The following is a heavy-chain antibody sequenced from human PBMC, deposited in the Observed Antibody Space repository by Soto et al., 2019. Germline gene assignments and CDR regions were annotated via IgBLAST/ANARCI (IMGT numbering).Heavy chain of an antibody. D-gene: IGHD1-26*01. CDR1: GGSIRSNNW. CDR2: IFHSGST. V-gene: IGHV4-4*02. J-gene: IGHJ4*02. CDR3: ARVYSGSYSDS. Sequence: SETLSLTCAVSGGSIRSNNWWSWVRQPPGKGLEWIGEIFHSGSTNYNPSLKTRVTISVDKSKNQFSLKMSSVTAADTAVYYCARVYSGSYSDSWGQGTLVTVSS.